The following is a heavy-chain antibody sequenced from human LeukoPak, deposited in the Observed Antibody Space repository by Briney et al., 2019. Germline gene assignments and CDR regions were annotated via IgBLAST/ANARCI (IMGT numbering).Heavy chain of an antibody. D-gene: IGHD6-19*01. Sequence: KSSETLSLTCAVSGGSISSTYYWGWIRQPPGKGLEWIGSMSYSGNTYYNPSLKSRVTISVDTSKNQFSLKLSSVTAADTAVYHCARHTTGIGWNYFDYWGQGTLVTVSP. V-gene: IGHV4-39*01. CDR2: MSYSGNT. CDR1: GGSISSTYY. CDR3: ARHTTGIGWNYFDY. J-gene: IGHJ4*02.